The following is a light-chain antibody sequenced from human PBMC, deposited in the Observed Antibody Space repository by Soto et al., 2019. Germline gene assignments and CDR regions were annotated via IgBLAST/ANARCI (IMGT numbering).Light chain of an antibody. CDR3: QKYNSEPLT. Sequence: VFTQPPHTLSLSAGDTATLSCWASQSVSSSPIAWYQQKPGQRPRLLIDGASSRATGIPDRFSGSGSGTDFTLTIASLQPEDVATYYCQKYNSEPLTFGGGTKVDI. CDR2: GAS. J-gene: IGKJ4*01. V-gene: IGKV3-20*01. CDR1: QSVSSSP.